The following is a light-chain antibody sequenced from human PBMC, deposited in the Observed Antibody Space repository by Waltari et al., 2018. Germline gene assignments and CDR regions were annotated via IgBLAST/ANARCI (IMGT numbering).Light chain of an antibody. V-gene: IGKV2-28*01. CDR1: PILLHRNGNNY. J-gene: IGKJ1*01. Sequence: DIVVIQYPLSLLFTPGEPAAISSRSSPILLHRNGNNYLHWYLQKPGQSPQLLIDLVSNRATGVPDRFSGSGSGTDFTLRISRVEAEDVGVYYCMQSLQTLWTFGPGTKVEIK. CDR3: MQSLQTLWT. CDR2: LVS.